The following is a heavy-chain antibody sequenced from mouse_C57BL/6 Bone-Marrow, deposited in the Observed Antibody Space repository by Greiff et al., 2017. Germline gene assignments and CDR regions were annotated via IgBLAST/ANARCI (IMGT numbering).Heavy chain of an antibody. CDR2: ISSGGDYI. Sequence: EVKVVESGEGLVKPGGSLKLSCAASGFTFSSYAMSWVRQTPEKRLEWVAYISSGGDYIYYADTVKGRFTISRDNARNTLYLQMSSLKSEDTAMYSCTRATDWYFDVWGTGTTVTVSS. CDR1: GFTFSSYA. D-gene: IGHD1-1*01. V-gene: IGHV5-9-1*02. J-gene: IGHJ1*03. CDR3: TRATDWYFDV.